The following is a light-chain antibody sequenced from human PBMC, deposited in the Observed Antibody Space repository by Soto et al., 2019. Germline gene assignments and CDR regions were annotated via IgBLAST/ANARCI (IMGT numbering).Light chain of an antibody. CDR2: WAS. V-gene: IGKV4-1*01. CDR3: QQYYSTPRT. CDR1: QSVLYSSNNKNY. J-gene: IGKJ1*01. Sequence: DIVLTQSPDSLAVSLGERATINCKSSQSVLYSSNNKNYLAWYQQKPGQSPKLLIYWASTRESGVPDRFSGSGSGTDFPLTISSLQAEDVAVYYCQQYYSTPRTFGQGTKVEIK.